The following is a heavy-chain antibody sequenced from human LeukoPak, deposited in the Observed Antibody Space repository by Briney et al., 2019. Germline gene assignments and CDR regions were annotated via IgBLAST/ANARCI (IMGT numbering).Heavy chain of an antibody. V-gene: IGHV4-38-2*01. CDR1: GYSISSGYY. J-gene: IGHJ6*04. CDR3: ASYYASGVSAYNYYGMDV. CDR2: MSHNRGT. D-gene: IGHD3-10*01. Sequence: SETLSLTCAVSGYSISSGYYWGWIRQPPGKGLEWMGSMSHNRGTYYNPSLKSRVTISMNTSKNQFSLRLSSVTAADTAVYYCASYYASGVSAYNYYGMDVWGKGTTVTVSS.